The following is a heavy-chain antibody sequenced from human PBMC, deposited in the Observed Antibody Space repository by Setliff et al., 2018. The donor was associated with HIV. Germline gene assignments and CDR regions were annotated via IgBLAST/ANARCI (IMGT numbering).Heavy chain of an antibody. Sequence: ASVKVSCKASGYTFTSYYMHWVRQAPGQGLEWMGIINPSGGSTSYAQKFQGRVTMTRDTSTSTAYMELSSLGSEDTAVYYCAREYLYDNSGYARSTYYLDYWGQGTLVTVSS. J-gene: IGHJ4*02. CDR1: GYTFTSYY. CDR2: INPSGGST. CDR3: AREYLYDNSGYARSTYYLDY. V-gene: IGHV1-46*01. D-gene: IGHD3-22*01.